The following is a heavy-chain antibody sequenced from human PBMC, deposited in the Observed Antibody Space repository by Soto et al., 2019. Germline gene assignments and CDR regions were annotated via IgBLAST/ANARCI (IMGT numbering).Heavy chain of an antibody. CDR1: GYSISSSNW. CDR2: IYYSGST. Sequence: PSETLSLTCAVSGYSISSSNWWGWIRQPPGKGLEWIGYIYYSGSTYYNPSLKSRVTMSADTSKNQFSLKLTSVTAADTAVYYCASALYCSGGSCSFDPWGQGTLVTVSS. J-gene: IGHJ5*02. V-gene: IGHV4-28*01. CDR3: ASALYCSGGSCSFDP. D-gene: IGHD2-15*01.